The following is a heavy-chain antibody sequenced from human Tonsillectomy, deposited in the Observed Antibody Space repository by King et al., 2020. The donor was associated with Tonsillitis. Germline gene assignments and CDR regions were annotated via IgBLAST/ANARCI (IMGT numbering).Heavy chain of an antibody. CDR3: ARLQYRNSPFDAFDL. V-gene: IGHV3-66*04. CDR1: GFTVSGNY. J-gene: IGHJ3*01. D-gene: IGHD6-6*01. CDR2: IYSDGSA. Sequence: VQLVESGGGLVQPGGSLRLSCAPSGFTVSGNYMSWVRQAPGKGLEWVSLIYSDGSAYFADSVKGRFTSSRDLSKNTLYLHMNSLTAEDTALYYCARLQYRNSPFDAFDLWGQGTMVTISS.